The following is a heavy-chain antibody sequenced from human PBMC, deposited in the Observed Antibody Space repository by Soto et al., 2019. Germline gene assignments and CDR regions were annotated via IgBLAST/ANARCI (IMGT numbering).Heavy chain of an antibody. J-gene: IGHJ4*02. D-gene: IGHD3-16*01. CDR2: IIPIFGTA. V-gene: IGHV1-69*01. Sequence: QVQLVQSGAEVQKPGSSVKVSCKASGGTFSSYAISWVRQAPGQGLEWMGGIIPIFGTANYAQKFQGRVTITADESTSTAYMELSSLRSEDTAVYYCARVRLGEKHWYYFDYWGQGTLVTVSS. CDR1: GGTFSSYA. CDR3: ARVRLGEKHWYYFDY.